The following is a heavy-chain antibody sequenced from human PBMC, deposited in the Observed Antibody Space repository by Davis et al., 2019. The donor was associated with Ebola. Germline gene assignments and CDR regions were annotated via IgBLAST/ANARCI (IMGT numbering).Heavy chain of an antibody. V-gene: IGHV3-23*01. CDR2: ISGSGESI. J-gene: IGHJ4*02. Sequence: PGGSLRLSCAASGFTFSTYSMSWVRQAPGKGLEWVSGISGSGESIYYADSVKGRFTISRDNSKNTLSLQMNSLRAEDTAVYYCAKDRYFDWLWDFDYWGQGTLVTVSS. D-gene: IGHD3-9*01. CDR3: AKDRYFDWLWDFDY. CDR1: GFTFSTYS.